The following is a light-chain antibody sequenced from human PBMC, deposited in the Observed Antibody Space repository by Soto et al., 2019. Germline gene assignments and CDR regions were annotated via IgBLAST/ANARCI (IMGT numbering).Light chain of an antibody. CDR2: GAS. Sequence: EIVLTQSPGTLSLSPGDRATLSCRASQSVSSSYLAWYQQKPGQATRLLIYGASSKATGIPERFNGSGSVTAVTLTISRLEPEDVAVYYFQPDGSSLLTFGGGTKVDIK. CDR3: QPDGSSLLT. J-gene: IGKJ4*01. CDR1: QSVSSSY. V-gene: IGKV3-20*01.